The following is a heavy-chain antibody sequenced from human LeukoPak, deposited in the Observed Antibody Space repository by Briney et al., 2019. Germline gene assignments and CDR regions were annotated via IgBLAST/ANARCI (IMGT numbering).Heavy chain of an antibody. Sequence: SETLSLTCTVSGGSISSSSYYWGWIRQPPGKGLEWIGSIYYSGSTYYNPSLKSRVTISVDTSKNQFSLKLSSVTAADTAVYYCARASTIFGVVITYYYYYMDVWGKGTTVTVSS. CDR3: ARASTIFGVVITYYYYYMDV. D-gene: IGHD3-3*01. J-gene: IGHJ6*03. CDR2: IYYSGST. CDR1: GGSISSSSYY. V-gene: IGHV4-39*07.